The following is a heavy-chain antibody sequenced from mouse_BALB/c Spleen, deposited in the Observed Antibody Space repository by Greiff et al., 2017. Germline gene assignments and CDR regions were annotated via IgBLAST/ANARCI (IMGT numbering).Heavy chain of an antibody. D-gene: IGHD1-1*01. V-gene: IGHV14-3*02. Sequence: VQLQQSGAELVKPGASVKLSCTASGFNIKDTYMHWVKQRPEQGLEWIGRIDPANGNTKYDPKFQGKATITADTSSNTAYLQLSSLTSEDTAVYYCARYYYGSRGVFFDVWGAGTSVTVSS. CDR3: ARYYYGSRGVFFDV. CDR2: IDPANGNT. J-gene: IGHJ1*01. CDR1: GFNIKDTY.